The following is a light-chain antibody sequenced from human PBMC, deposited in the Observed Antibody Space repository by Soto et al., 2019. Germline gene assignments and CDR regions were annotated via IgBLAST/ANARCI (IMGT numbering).Light chain of an antibody. Sequence: EIVMTQSPATLSVAPGERAPLSCRASQSVSSNLAWYQQKPGQAPRLLIYGASTRATDIPARFSGSGSGTEFTLTISSLQSEDFAVYYCQQYNNWPPPTFGQGTRLEI. CDR1: QSVSSN. J-gene: IGKJ5*01. V-gene: IGKV3-15*01. CDR2: GAS. CDR3: QQYNNWPPPT.